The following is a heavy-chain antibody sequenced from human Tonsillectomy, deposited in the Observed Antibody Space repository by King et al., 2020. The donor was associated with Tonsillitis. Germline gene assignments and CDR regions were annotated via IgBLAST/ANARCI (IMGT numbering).Heavy chain of an antibody. CDR2: ISSDGNNQ. CDR1: GFTFSNYD. Sequence: VQLVESGGGVVQPGRSLRLSCAASGFTFSNYDMYWVRQAPGKGLEWVAVISSDGNNQYYADSVKGRFTISRDNSKNTLYLQMNSLRAEDTAVYYCAKAPDRSAYLAGHPHIYTLTTSDYWGQGTLVTVSS. CDR3: AKAPDRSAYLAGHPHIYTLTTSDY. J-gene: IGHJ4*02. V-gene: IGHV3-30*18. D-gene: IGHD3-22*01.